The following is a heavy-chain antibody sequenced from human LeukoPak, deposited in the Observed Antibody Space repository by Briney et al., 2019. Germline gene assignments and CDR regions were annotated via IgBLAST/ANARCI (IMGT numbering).Heavy chain of an antibody. CDR3: ARGYSESSGRYAFHI. V-gene: IGHV3-21*01. D-gene: IGHD3-22*01. CDR1: GFTFNRHT. Sequence: GGPRRLSCAASGFTFNRHTMNWLRDAPGGVLEGFSSISGTSTYIYYADSVKGRFTISRDNAENSLYLQMNSLRAEDTAVYYCARGYSESSGRYAFHIWGQGTMVTVSS. J-gene: IGHJ3*02. CDR2: ISGTSTYI.